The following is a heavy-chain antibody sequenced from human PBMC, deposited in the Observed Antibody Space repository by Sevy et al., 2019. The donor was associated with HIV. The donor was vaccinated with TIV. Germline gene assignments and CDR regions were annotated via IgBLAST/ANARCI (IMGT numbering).Heavy chain of an antibody. D-gene: IGHD6-6*01. CDR2: ISGSASTTYYGGAA. CDR3: ARGLLARPRGDYWYFDL. CDR1: GFTFSTYA. J-gene: IGHJ2*01. V-gene: IGHV3-23*01. Sequence: GGCLRLSCTASGFTFSTYAMSWVRQAPGKGLEWVSGISGSASTTYYGGAAYYADSVKGCFTITRDNAKNTLYLEMNSLRDEDSAVFHCARGLLARPRGDYWYFDLWGRGTLVTVSS.